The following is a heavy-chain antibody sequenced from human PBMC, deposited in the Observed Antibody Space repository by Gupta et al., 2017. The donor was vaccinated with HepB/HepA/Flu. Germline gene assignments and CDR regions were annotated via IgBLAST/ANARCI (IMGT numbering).Heavy chain of an antibody. CDR3: AKDFTGDKDS. CDR2: INEDGRIT. Sequence: EVQVVESGGGLVQPGGSLRLSCAASGFSVSHYWMHWVRQVPGKGLVWVSRINEDGRITDYADSVKGRFTISRDNAKNTLYLQMNTLRAEDTAIYYCAKDFTGDKDSWGQGTLVTVSS. V-gene: IGHV3-74*01. D-gene: IGHD7-27*01. CDR1: GFSVSHYW. J-gene: IGHJ4*02.